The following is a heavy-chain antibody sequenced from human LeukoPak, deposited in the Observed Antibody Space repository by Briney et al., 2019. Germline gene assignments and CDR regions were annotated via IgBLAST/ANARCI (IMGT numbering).Heavy chain of an antibody. J-gene: IGHJ4*02. Sequence: GGSLRLSCAASGFTFSSYSVNWVRQAPGKGLEWVSSISSSSSYIYYADSVKGRFTISRDNAKNSLYLQMNSLRAEDTAVYYCASQDVSGSRPLDYWGQGTLVTVSS. V-gene: IGHV3-21*01. CDR3: ASQDVSGSRPLDY. CDR1: GFTFSSYS. CDR2: ISSSSSYI. D-gene: IGHD3-10*01.